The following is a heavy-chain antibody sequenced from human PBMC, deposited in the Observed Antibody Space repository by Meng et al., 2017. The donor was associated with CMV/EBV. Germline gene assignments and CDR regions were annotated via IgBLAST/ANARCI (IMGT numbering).Heavy chain of an antibody. Sequence: GGSLRLSCAASGFTFSSYAVHWVRQAPGKGLEWVAVISYDGSNKYYADSVKGRFTISRDNSKNTLYLQMNSLRAEDTAVYYCARDGRQQLDFDYWGQGTLVTVSS. CDR3: ARDGRQQLDFDY. D-gene: IGHD6-13*01. J-gene: IGHJ4*02. CDR1: GFTFSSYA. V-gene: IGHV3-30*04. CDR2: ISYDGSNK.